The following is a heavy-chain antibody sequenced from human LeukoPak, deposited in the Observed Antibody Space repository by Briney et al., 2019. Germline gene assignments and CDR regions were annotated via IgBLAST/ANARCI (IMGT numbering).Heavy chain of an antibody. V-gene: IGHV3-21*01. CDR3: ARDYDFWSGYPQENYMDV. CDR2: ISSSSSYI. D-gene: IGHD3-3*01. J-gene: IGHJ6*03. Sequence: KPGGSLRLSCAASGFTFSSYSMNWVRQAPGKGLEWVSSISSSSSYIYYADSVKGRFTISRVNAKNSLYLQMNSLRAEDTAVYYCARDYDFWSGYPQENYMDVWGKGTTVTVSS. CDR1: GFTFSSYS.